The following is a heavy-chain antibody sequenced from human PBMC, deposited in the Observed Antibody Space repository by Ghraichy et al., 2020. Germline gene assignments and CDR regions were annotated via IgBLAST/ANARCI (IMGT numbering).Heavy chain of an antibody. J-gene: IGHJ4*02. CDR1: GYRFNSLG. V-gene: IGHV7-4-1*02. Sequence: ASVKVSCKISGYRFNSLGITWVRQAPGQGLDWMGWINTNTGNPTYAQDFRGRFVFSVDSSVSTAYLQISYLKAEDTAVYYCARDNRIGGKDLDYWGQGTLVIVSS. CDR3: ARDNRIGGKDLDY. CDR2: INTNTGNP. D-gene: IGHD3-16*01.